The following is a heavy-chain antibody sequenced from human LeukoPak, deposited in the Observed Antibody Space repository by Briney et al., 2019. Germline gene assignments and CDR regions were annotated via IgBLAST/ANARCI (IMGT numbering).Heavy chain of an antibody. V-gene: IGHV3-73*01. D-gene: IGHD4/OR15-4a*01. CDR1: GFTFRDSA. J-gene: IGHJ3*02. CDR3: ARDLGRVLGAFDI. Sequence: GGSLKLSCAASGFTFRDSAMHWVRQASGKGLEWVGRIRSKANNYATTYGESVKGRFTISRDDLKNTAYLQMNSLKTEDTAVYYCARDLGRVLGAFDIWGQGTMVTVSS. CDR2: IRSKANNYAT.